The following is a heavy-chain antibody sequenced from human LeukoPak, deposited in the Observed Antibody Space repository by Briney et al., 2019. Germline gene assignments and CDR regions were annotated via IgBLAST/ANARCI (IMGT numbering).Heavy chain of an antibody. D-gene: IGHD3-22*01. CDR2: ISGSGGTT. CDR3: AKDYYYDSSGYYYGDAFDI. CDR1: GFTFSAYA. J-gene: IGHJ3*02. V-gene: IGHV3-23*01. Sequence: GGSLRLSCAASGFTFSAYAMAWVRQAPGKGLEWVSPISGSGGTTYSAGSVKGRFTISRDNSKKILYLKVNSLRAGDTAVYYCAKDYYYDSSGYYYGDAFDIWGQGTMVTVSS.